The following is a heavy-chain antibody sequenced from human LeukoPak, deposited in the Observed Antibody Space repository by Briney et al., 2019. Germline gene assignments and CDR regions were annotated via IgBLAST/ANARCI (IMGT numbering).Heavy chain of an antibody. CDR3: ARGYCSSTSCYSFDY. Sequence: ASVKVSCKTSGYTFTSYGVSWVRQAPGQGLEWMGWISPYNGNTNYAQKLQGRVTMTTDTSTSTAYMELRSLRSDDTAVYYCARGYCSSTSCYSFDYWGQGTLVTVSS. CDR2: ISPYNGNT. J-gene: IGHJ4*02. V-gene: IGHV1-18*01. D-gene: IGHD2-2*01. CDR1: GYTFTSYG.